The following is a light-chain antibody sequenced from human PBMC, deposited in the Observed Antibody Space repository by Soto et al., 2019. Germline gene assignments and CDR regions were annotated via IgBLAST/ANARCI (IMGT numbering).Light chain of an antibody. Sequence: EIVLIQSPATLSLSPGERATLSCRASPSVANFVAWYQQKPGQAPRLLIYGAFNRATAIPARFSGSGSGTDFTLTISSLEPEDAAVYYCQQRNVWPPVTFGQGTRLEIK. CDR2: GAF. CDR1: PSVANF. CDR3: QQRNVWPPVT. J-gene: IGKJ5*01. V-gene: IGKV3-11*01.